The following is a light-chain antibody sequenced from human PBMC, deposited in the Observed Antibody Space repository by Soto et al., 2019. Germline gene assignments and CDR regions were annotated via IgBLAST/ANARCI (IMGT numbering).Light chain of an antibody. CDR2: LEGSGSY. CDR3: EIWDGNPRV. CDR1: SGHSSYI. V-gene: IGLV4-60*02. Sequence: QSVLTQSSSASASLGSSVKLTCTLSSGHSSYIIAWHQQQPGKAPRYLMKLEGSGSYNKGSGVPDRLSGSSSGADRYLTISNLQFGDEADYYCEIWDGNPRVCGGGTTLTVL. J-gene: IGLJ3*02.